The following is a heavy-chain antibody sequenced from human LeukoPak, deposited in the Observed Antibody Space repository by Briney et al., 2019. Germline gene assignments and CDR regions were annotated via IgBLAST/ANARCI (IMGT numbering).Heavy chain of an antibody. V-gene: IGHV4-61*02. CDR3: ASGVRGVIPFYYYGMDV. CDR1: GGSVSSGSYY. Sequence: SETLSLTCTVSGGSVSSGSYYWSWIRQPPGKGLEWIGRIYTSGSTNYNPSLKSRVTISVDTSKNQFSLKLSSVTAADTAVYYCASGVRGVIPFYYYGMDVWGQGTTVTVSS. D-gene: IGHD3-10*01. J-gene: IGHJ6*02. CDR2: IYTSGST.